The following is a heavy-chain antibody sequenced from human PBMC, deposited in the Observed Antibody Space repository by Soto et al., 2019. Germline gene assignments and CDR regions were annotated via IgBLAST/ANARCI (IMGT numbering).Heavy chain of an antibody. V-gene: IGHV3-66*01. J-gene: IGHJ4*02. CDR3: ARDRTISDYRSSGALGL. Sequence: GGSLRLSCAASGFTANGHYMSWVRQAPGKGLEWVSVIYSGGSTYYANSVTGRFTISRDNSRNTVYLQMNSLRAEDTAVYYCARDRTISDYRSSGALGLWGQGTLVTVSS. D-gene: IGHD3-10*01. CDR2: IYSGGST. CDR1: GFTANGHY.